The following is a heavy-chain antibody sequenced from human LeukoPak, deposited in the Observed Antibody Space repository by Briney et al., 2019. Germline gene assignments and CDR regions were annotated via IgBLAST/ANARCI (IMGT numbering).Heavy chain of an antibody. J-gene: IGHJ5*02. D-gene: IGHD5-18*01. V-gene: IGHV3-23*01. CDR3: AKDSGQYTAMAFA. CDR2: ISGSGGST. CDR1: GFTFSSYA. Sequence: GGSLRLSCAASGFTFSSYAMTWVRQAPGKGLEWVSAISGSGGSTYYADSVKGRFTISRDNSKNTLYLQMNSLRAVDTAVYYCAKDSGQYTAMAFAWGQGTLVTVSS.